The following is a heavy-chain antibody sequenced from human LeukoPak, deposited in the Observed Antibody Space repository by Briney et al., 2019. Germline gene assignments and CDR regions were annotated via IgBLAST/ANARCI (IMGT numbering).Heavy chain of an antibody. CDR1: GGSISSGGYY. D-gene: IGHD5-12*01. CDR3: ARDGSGYDRYWYFDL. CDR2: IYYSGST. Sequence: SQTLSLTCTVSGGSISSGGYYWSWIRQHPGKGLEWIGYIYYSGSTYYNPSLKSRVTISVDTSKNQFSLKLSSVTAADTAVYYCARDGSGYDRYWYFDLWGRGTLVTVSS. J-gene: IGHJ2*01. V-gene: IGHV4-31*03.